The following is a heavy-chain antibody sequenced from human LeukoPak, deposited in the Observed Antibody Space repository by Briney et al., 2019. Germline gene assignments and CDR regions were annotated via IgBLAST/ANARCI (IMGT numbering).Heavy chain of an antibody. J-gene: IGHJ1*01. D-gene: IGHD3-22*01. CDR3: ARGGYYDSSGYYYVGYFHH. CDR1: GFTFSDSA. V-gene: IGHV3-48*03. Sequence: GGSLRLSCAASGFTFSDSAIHWVRQAPGKGLEWVSYISFSGSTIYYADSVKGRFTISRDNAKNSLYVQMNSLRAEDTAVYYCARGGYYDSSGYYYVGYFHHWGQGTLVTVSS. CDR2: ISFSGSTI.